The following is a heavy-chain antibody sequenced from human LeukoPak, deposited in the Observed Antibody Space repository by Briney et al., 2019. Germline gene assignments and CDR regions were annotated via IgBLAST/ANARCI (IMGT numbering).Heavy chain of an antibody. J-gene: IGHJ4*02. CDR1: GDFISRSSYY. CDR2: VFHSGST. Sequence: PSETLSLTCTVSGDFISRSSYYWAWIRQSPGKGLEYLGSVFHSGSTYYNPSLRSRVTVSVDTSRKQVSLKLSSVTAADTAVYYCARVTVGFDYWGQGALVTVSS. CDR3: ARVTVGFDY. D-gene: IGHD2-21*02. V-gene: IGHV4-39*01.